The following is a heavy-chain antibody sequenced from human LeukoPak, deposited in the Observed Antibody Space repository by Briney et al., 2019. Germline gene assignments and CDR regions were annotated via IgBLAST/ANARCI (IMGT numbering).Heavy chain of an antibody. D-gene: IGHD3-9*01. CDR3: AKGRYFDWPYDAFDI. Sequence: GGSLRLSCVGSEFSFPNYAMSWVRQAPGKGLEWVSAISGSGGSTYYADSVKGRFTISRDNSKNTLYLQMNSLRAEDTAVYYCAKGRYFDWPYDAFDIWGQGTMVTVSS. V-gene: IGHV3-23*01. J-gene: IGHJ3*02. CDR1: EFSFPNYA. CDR2: ISGSGGST.